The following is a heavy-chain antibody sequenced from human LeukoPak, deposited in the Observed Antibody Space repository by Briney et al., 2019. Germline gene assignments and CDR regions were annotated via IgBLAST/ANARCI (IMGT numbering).Heavy chain of an antibody. J-gene: IGHJ5*02. CDR1: GYTFTSYY. CDR2: INPSGGST. D-gene: IGHD1-1*01. CDR3: ARATGTYNWFDP. Sequence: ASVKVSCKASGYTFTSYYMHWVRQAPGQGLEWMGIINPSGGSTSYAQKFQGRVTMTRDTSTSTVCMELSSLRSEDTAVYYCARATGTYNWFDPWGQGTLVTVSS. V-gene: IGHV1-46*01.